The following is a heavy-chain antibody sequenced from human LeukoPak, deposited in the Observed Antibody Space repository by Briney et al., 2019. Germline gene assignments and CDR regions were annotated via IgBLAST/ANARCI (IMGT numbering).Heavy chain of an antibody. CDR3: ARVDGSPDY. J-gene: IGHJ4*02. CDR2: INLDSGNT. CDR1: GYTFTRYD. D-gene: IGHD5-24*01. V-gene: IGHV1-8*03. Sequence: ASVKVSCTASGYTFTRYDINWVRQATGQGLEWMGWINLDSGNTGYAQKFQGRVTITRDTSIRTAYIEVSSLRSEDTAVYYCARVDGSPDYWGQGTLLTVSS.